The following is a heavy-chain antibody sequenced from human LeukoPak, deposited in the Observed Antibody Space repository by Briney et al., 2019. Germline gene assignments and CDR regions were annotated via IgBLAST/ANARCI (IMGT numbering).Heavy chain of an antibody. D-gene: IGHD2-2*01. CDR2: INASGGRT. V-gene: IGHV1-46*01. J-gene: IGHJ6*02. CDR3: ARDLPFVVVPAALYYYYGMDV. CDR1: GYTFTSYY. Sequence: GGSVTVSCKASGYTFTSYYMHWVRQAPGQGIEGMGVINASGGRTKYAQKSQGRDTMTRERTTSTVYMEVSSLRSEDTAVYYCARDLPFVVVPAALYYYYGMDVWGQGTTVTVSS.